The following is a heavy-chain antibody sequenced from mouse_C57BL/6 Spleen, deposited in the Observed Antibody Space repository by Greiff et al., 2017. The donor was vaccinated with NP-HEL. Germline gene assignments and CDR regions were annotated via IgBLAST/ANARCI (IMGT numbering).Heavy chain of an antibody. D-gene: IGHD1-1*01. CDR3: ARYDYAYGGYFDV. Sequence: EVMLVESGPELVKPGASVKISCKASGYSFTGYYMNWVKQSPEKSLEWIGEINPSTGGTTYNQKFKAKATLTVDKSSSTAYMQLKSLTSEDSAVYYCARYDYAYGGYFDVWGTGTTVTVSS. J-gene: IGHJ1*03. CDR1: GYSFTGYY. V-gene: IGHV1-42*01. CDR2: INPSTGGT.